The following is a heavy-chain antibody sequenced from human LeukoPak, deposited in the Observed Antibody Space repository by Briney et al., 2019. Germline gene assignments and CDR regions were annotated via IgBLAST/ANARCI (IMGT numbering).Heavy chain of an antibody. CDR3: ARARTTRGFDY. Sequence: PGGSLRLSCAASGFTFNSYGIHWVRQAPGKGLEWVAFIWYDGSNKYYADSVKGRFTISRDNSKNTLYLQMNSLRAEDTAVYYCARARTTRGFDYWGQGTPVTVSS. CDR2: IWYDGSNK. J-gene: IGHJ4*02. CDR1: GFTFNSYG. D-gene: IGHD4-17*01. V-gene: IGHV3-33*01.